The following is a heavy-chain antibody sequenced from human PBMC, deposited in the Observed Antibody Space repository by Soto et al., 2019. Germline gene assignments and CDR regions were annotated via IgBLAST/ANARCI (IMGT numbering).Heavy chain of an antibody. J-gene: IGHJ4*02. CDR1: GGSFSGYY. Sequence: PSETLSLTCAVYGGSFSGYYWSWIRQPPWKGLEWIGESNHSGSTNYNPSLKSRVTISVDTSKNQFSLKLSSVTAADTAVYYCGRGGVLEYFDWLPPFVHCGQGTLLTLSS. D-gene: IGHD3-9*01. CDR2: SNHSGST. CDR3: GRGGVLEYFDWLPPFVH. V-gene: IGHV4-34*01.